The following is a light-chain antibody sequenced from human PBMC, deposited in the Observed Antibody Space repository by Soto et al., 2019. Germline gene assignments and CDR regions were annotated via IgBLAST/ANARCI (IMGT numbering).Light chain of an antibody. CDR3: QHYSSYSGA. J-gene: IGKJ1*01. CDR1: QSVSSSH. V-gene: IGKV3-20*01. Sequence: ENVLTQSPGTLSLYPGERATLSCRASQSVSSSHLAWYQQKPGQAPRLLMYGASSRATGIPDRFSGGGSGTEFTLTISSLQPDDFAAYYCQHYSSYSGAFGQGAKA. CDR2: GAS.